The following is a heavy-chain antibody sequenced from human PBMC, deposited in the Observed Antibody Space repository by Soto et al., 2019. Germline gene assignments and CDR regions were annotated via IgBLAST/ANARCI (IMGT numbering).Heavy chain of an antibody. CDR2: IIPIFGTA. J-gene: IGHJ6*02. Sequence: ASVKVSCKASGGTLSSYAISWVRQAPGQGLEWMGGIIPIFGTANYAQKFQGRVTITADKSTSTAYMELSSLRSEDTAVYYCARDSQLNYYDSSGSVYYYYGMDVWGQGTTVTVSS. CDR3: ARDSQLNYYDSSGSVYYYYGMDV. V-gene: IGHV1-69*06. CDR1: GGTLSSYA. D-gene: IGHD3-22*01.